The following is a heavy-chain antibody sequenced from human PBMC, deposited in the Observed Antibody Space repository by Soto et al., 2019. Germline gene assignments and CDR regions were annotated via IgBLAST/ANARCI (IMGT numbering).Heavy chain of an antibody. Sequence: QSGGSLRLSCAASGFTFSSYWMSWVRQAPGKGLEWVANIKQDGSEKYYVDSVKGRFTISRDNAKNSLYLQMNSLRAEDTAVYYCARDQYSSMFFRYYYSGMDVWGQGTTVTVSS. D-gene: IGHD6-13*01. J-gene: IGHJ6*02. CDR1: GFTFSSYW. V-gene: IGHV3-7*03. CDR3: ARDQYSSMFFRYYYSGMDV. CDR2: IKQDGSEK.